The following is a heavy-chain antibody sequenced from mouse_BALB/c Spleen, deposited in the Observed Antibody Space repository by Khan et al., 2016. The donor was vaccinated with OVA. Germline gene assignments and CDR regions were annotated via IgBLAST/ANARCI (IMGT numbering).Heavy chain of an antibody. CDR1: GYSITSGYG. D-gene: IGHD1-1*01. CDR2: IHYSGST. Sequence: EVQLLETGPDLVKPSQSLSLTCTVTGYSITSGYGWHWIRQFPGNKLEWMGHIHYSGSTNYNPSLKSRISITRDTSKNQFFLQLNSVTTEDTATYYCGRDGNYFDYWGQGTTLTVSS. CDR3: GRDGNYFDY. V-gene: IGHV3-1*02. J-gene: IGHJ2*01.